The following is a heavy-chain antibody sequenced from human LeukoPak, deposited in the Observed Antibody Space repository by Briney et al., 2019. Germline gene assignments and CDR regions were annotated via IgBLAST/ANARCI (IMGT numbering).Heavy chain of an antibody. D-gene: IGHD6-19*01. CDR1: GFTFSTYW. J-gene: IGHJ3*02. V-gene: IGHV3-74*01. CDR2: IHNDGSSI. Sequence: GGSLRLSCAASGFTFSTYWMHWVRQAPGRGLVWVSRIHNDGSSISYADSVNGRFTISRDNAKNTLFLQMNSLRVEDTAVYYCARAQWLANDVFDIWGQGTMVTVSS. CDR3: ARAQWLANDVFDI.